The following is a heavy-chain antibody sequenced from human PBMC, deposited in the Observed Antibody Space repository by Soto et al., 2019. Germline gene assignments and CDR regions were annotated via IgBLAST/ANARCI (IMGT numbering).Heavy chain of an antibody. CDR3: ARVGPTGWFDP. CDR2: INTKTGGT. V-gene: IGHV1-2*02. Sequence: QVHLVQSGAEVKKPGASVKVSCKASGYSFTDYYMHWVRQAPGQGLGWMGWINTKTGGTNYAQRVQGRVTMTGDTSINTAYMELSRLRSDDTAVYYCARVGPTGWFDPWGQGTVVTVSS. CDR1: GYSFTDYY. J-gene: IGHJ5*02.